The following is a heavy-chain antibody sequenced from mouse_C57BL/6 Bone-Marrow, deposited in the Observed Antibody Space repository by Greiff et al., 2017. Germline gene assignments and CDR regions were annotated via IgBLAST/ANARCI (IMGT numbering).Heavy chain of an antibody. Sequence: VKLVESGPELVKPGASVKLSCKASGYTFTSYDINWVKQRPGQGLEWIGWIYPRDGSTKYNEKFKGKATLTVDTSSSTAYMELHSLTSEDSAVYFCAREGAYYGSSFAYWGQGTLVTVSA. CDR1: GYTFTSYD. V-gene: IGHV1-85*01. J-gene: IGHJ3*01. CDR2: IYPRDGST. CDR3: AREGAYYGSSFAY. D-gene: IGHD1-1*01.